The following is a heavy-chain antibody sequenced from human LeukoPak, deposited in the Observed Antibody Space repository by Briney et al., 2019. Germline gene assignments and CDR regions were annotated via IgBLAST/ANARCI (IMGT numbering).Heavy chain of an antibody. CDR3: ARVPPYTSGWYYFDY. CDR2: IDPSDSYS. Sequence: GESLRISCKGSGYSFTSYWISWVRQMPGEGLEWMGRIDPSDSYSSYSPSFRGHVTISADKSISTAYLQWSSLKASDTAMYYCARVPPYTSGWYYFDYWGQGTLVTASS. J-gene: IGHJ4*02. CDR1: GYSFTSYW. D-gene: IGHD6-19*01. V-gene: IGHV5-10-1*01.